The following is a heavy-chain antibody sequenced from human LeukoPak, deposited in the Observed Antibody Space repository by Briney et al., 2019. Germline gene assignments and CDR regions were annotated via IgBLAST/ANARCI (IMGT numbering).Heavy chain of an antibody. CDR2: ISSSSSTI. CDR1: GFTLSSYS. J-gene: IGHJ4*02. V-gene: IGHV3-48*01. Sequence: GGSLRLSCAASGFTLSSYSMNWVRQAPGKGLEWVSYISSSSSTIYYADSVKGRFTISRDNAKNSLYLQMNSLRAEDTAVYYCAKYSSSPGDYWGQGTLVTVSS. CDR3: AKYSSSPGDY. D-gene: IGHD6-6*01.